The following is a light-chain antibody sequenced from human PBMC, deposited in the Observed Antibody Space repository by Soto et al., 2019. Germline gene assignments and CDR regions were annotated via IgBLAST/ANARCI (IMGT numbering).Light chain of an antibody. V-gene: IGLV2-23*02. J-gene: IGLJ1*01. CDR1: SSDVGSYNL. CDR3: CSYAGSSTWV. CDR2: EVS. Sequence: QSALTQPASVSGSPGQSITISCTGTSSDVGSYNLVSWYQQHPGKAPKLMIYEVSKRPSGVSNRFSGSKSGNTASLTISGLQAEDEADYYCCSYAGSSTWVFGTGTTLTVL.